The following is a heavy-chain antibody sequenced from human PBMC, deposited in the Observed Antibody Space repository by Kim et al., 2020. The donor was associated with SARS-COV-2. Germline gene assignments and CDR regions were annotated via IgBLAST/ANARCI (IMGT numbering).Heavy chain of an antibody. CDR2: ISAYNGNT. V-gene: IGHV1-18*01. CDR1: GYTFTSYG. Sequence: ASVKVSCKASGYTFTSYGISWVRQAPGQGLEWMGWISAYNGNTNYAQKLQGRVTMTTDTSTSTAYMELRSLRSDDTAVYYCARDLSGIAAAAPAGGHEAFDIWGQGTMVTVSS. D-gene: IGHD6-13*01. CDR3: ARDLSGIAAAAPAGGHEAFDI. J-gene: IGHJ3*02.